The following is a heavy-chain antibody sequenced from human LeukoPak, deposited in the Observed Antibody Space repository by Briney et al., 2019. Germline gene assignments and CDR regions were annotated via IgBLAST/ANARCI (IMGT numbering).Heavy chain of an antibody. Sequence: ASVKVSCKASGYTFTTYNINWVRQATGQGLEWMGWMNPSTGNTGYAQRFQGRVTMTRNTSIRTAYMELSSLTSDDTAVYYCAGGPALVRVVITASGGDYWGQGVLVTVSS. CDR1: GYTFTTYN. V-gene: IGHV1-8*01. CDR3: AGGPALVRVVITASGGDY. CDR2: MNPSTGNT. D-gene: IGHD3-10*01. J-gene: IGHJ4*02.